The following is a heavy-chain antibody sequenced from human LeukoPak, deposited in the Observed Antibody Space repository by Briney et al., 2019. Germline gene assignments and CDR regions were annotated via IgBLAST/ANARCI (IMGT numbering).Heavy chain of an antibody. J-gene: IGHJ6*02. V-gene: IGHV3-23*01. CDR3: ARGRPTNYYYYGMDV. CDR2: ISGSGGST. CDR1: TLTFSDYS. Sequence: GGSLRLSCAASTLTFSDYSLNWVRQAPGKGLEWVSVISGSGGSTYYADSVKGRFTISRDNSKNTLYLQMNSLRAEDTAVYYCARGRPTNYYYYGMDVWGQGTTVTVSS. D-gene: IGHD6-25*01.